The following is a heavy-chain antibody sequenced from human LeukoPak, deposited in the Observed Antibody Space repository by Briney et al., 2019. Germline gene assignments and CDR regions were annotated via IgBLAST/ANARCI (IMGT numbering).Heavy chain of an antibody. J-gene: IGHJ4*02. Sequence: ASVKVSCKASGYTFTGYYMHWVRQARGQGPEWMGWVNPKSGGTDYAQKFQGWVTMTRDTSISTAYVELTRLISDDTAVYYCASGALHAFDYWGQGTLVTVSS. CDR1: GYTFTGYY. CDR3: ASGALHAFDY. D-gene: IGHD3-10*01. CDR2: VNPKSGGT. V-gene: IGHV1-2*04.